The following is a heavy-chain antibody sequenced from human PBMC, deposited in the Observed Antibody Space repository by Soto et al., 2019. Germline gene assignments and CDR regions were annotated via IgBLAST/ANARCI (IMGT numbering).Heavy chain of an antibody. V-gene: IGHV3-30*02. J-gene: IGHJ4*02. CDR1: GFTFSSYS. CDR2: IYYGRSSK. CDR3: AKEGGLSGSYYISSSYYFDY. Sequence: GGSLRLSCATSGFTFSSYSMNWVRQAPGKGLEWISYIYYGRSSKYYADSVRGRFTISRDNSKNTLYLQMNSLRAEDTSVYYCAKEGGLSGSYYISSSYYFDYWGQGTLVTVSS. D-gene: IGHD1-26*01.